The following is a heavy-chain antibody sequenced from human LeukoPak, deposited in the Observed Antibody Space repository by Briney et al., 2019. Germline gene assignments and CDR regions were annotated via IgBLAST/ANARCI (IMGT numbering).Heavy chain of an antibody. Sequence: GGSLRLSCSASGFTFSYYAMHWGRQAAGKGLEFVSGISRNGGSTYYADSLKGRFTVSRDNSNNTLYLQMSSLRAEDTAIYYCAKGPTYDSLPYYFDYWGQGTLVTVSS. J-gene: IGHJ4*02. V-gene: IGHV3-64D*09. CDR3: AKGPTYDSLPYYFDY. CDR1: GFTFSYYA. CDR2: ISRNGGST. D-gene: IGHD3-22*01.